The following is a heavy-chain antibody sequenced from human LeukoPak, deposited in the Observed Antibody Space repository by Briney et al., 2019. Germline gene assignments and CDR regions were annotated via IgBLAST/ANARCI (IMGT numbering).Heavy chain of an antibody. Sequence: ASAKVSCKASGYTFTAYYMHWVRQAPGQGLEWMGWINPKSGGTNYAQNFQGRVTMTRDTSITTAYMELSRLRSDDTAVYYCAREHTAMFGFDFWGQGTLVTVSS. V-gene: IGHV1-2*02. J-gene: IGHJ4*02. CDR1: GYTFTAYY. CDR2: INPKSGGT. D-gene: IGHD5-18*01. CDR3: AREHTAMFGFDF.